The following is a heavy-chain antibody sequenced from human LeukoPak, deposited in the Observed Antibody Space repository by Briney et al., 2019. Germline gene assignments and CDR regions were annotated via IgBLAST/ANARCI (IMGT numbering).Heavy chain of an antibody. CDR2: INHSGST. D-gene: IGHD1-26*01. Sequence: PSETLSLTCAVYGGSFSGYYWSWIRRPPGKGLEWIGEINHSGSTNYNPSLKSRVTISVDTSKNQFSLKLSSVTAADTAVYYCARGPIVGAALRYWGQGTLVTVSS. J-gene: IGHJ4*02. CDR1: GGSFSGYY. V-gene: IGHV4-34*01. CDR3: ARGPIVGAALRY.